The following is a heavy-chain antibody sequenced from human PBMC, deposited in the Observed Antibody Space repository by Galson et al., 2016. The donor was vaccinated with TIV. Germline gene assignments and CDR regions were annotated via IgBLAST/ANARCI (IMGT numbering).Heavy chain of an antibody. Sequence: QSGAEVKKPGESLKISCQVSRYSFTSNWIAWVRQMPGKGLEWMGIMYPADSDIRYSTSFQGQVTMSADESISTASLQWTSLKASDSAIYFCARAPGYSGYSYGYFDSWGQGTRVTVSS. J-gene: IGHJ4*02. CDR3: ARAPGYSGYSYGYFDS. CDR1: RYSFTSNW. D-gene: IGHD5-18*01. CDR2: MYPADSDI. V-gene: IGHV5-51*03.